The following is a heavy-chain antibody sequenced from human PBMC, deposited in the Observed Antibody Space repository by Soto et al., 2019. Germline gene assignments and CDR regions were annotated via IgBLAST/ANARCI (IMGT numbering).Heavy chain of an antibody. J-gene: IGHJ6*02. CDR2: IYPGDSDT. Sequence: GESLKISCKGSGYSFTSYWIGWVRQMPGKGLEWMGIIYPGDSDTRYSPSFQGQVTISADKSISTAYLQWSSLKASDTAMYYCARQGLRYFDWSRPVGMDVWGQGTTVTVSS. CDR1: GYSFTSYW. D-gene: IGHD3-9*01. V-gene: IGHV5-51*01. CDR3: ARQGLRYFDWSRPVGMDV.